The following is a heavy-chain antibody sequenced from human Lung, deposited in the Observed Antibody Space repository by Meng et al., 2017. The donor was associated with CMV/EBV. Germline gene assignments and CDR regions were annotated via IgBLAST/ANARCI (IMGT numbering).Heavy chain of an antibody. J-gene: IGHJ4*02. Sequence: GSLRLXCTVSGYSISSGYYWGWIRQPPGKGLEWIGSIYHSGGTYYNPSLKSRVTISVDTSKNQFSLKLSSVTAADTAVYYCARVGWEHVADYWGQGTLVTVSS. CDR2: IYHSGGT. D-gene: IGHD1-26*01. V-gene: IGHV4-38-2*02. CDR1: GYSISSGYY. CDR3: ARVGWEHVADY.